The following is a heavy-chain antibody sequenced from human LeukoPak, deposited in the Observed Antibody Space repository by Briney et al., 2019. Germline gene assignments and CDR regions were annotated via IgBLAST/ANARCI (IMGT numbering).Heavy chain of an antibody. Sequence: PSETLSLTCTVSGGSISSYYWSWIRQPPGKGLEWIGYIYYSGSTNYNPSLKSRVTISVDTSKNQFSLKLSSVTAADTAVYYCARHLPPFDPWGQGTLVTVSS. CDR3: ARHLPPFDP. CDR1: GGSISSYY. J-gene: IGHJ5*02. CDR2: IYYSGST. V-gene: IGHV4-59*08.